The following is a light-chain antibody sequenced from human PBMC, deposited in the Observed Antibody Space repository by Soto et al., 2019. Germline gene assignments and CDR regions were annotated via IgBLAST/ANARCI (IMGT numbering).Light chain of an antibody. V-gene: IGLV2-23*01. CDR2: EAS. CDR1: NSDVGSHNL. CDR3: SSYVGSSTLV. J-gene: IGLJ2*01. Sequence: QSALTQPASVSGSPGQSITTSCTGLNSDVGSHNLVSWCQQHPGKVPTLMIYEASKRPSGVSNRFSGSKSGNTASPTISGLQAQDEADYYCSSYVGSSTLVFGGGTKLTVL.